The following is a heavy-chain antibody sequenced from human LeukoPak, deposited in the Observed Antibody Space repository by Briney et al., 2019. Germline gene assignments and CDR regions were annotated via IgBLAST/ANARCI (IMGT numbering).Heavy chain of an antibody. CDR1: GFTFSSYW. J-gene: IGHJ3*02. Sequence: PGGSLRLSCAASGFTFSSYWMSWVRQAPGKGLEWVANIKQDGSEKYYVDSVKGRFTISRDNAKNSLYLQMNSLRAEDTAVYYCSNAAAGLDAFDIWGQGTMVTVSS. D-gene: IGHD6-13*01. CDR2: IKQDGSEK. V-gene: IGHV3-7*01. CDR3: SNAAAGLDAFDI.